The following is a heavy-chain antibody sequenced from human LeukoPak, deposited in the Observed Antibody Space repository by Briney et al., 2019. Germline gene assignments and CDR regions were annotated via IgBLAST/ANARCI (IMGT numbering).Heavy chain of an antibody. D-gene: IGHD3-10*01. Sequence: SETLSLTCAVYGGSFSGYYWSWIRQPPGKGLEWIGEINHSGSTNYNPSLKSRVTISVDTSKNQFSLKLSSVTAADTAVYYCARLNGSGSYYNEAFDYWGQGTLVTVSS. CDR3: ARLNGSGSYYNEAFDY. J-gene: IGHJ4*02. CDR2: INHSGST. CDR1: GGSFSGYY. V-gene: IGHV4-34*01.